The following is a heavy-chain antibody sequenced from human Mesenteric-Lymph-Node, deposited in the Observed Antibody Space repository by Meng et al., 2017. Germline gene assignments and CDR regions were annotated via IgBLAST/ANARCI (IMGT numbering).Heavy chain of an antibody. CDR1: GYTFTGYY. Sequence: ASVKVSCKASGYTFTGYYMHWVRQAPGQGLEWMGRINTNTGNPTYAQGFTGRFVFSLETSVSTAYLQITSLKAEDTAVYYCARFRGGYYSGYWGQGTLVTVSS. V-gene: IGHV7-4-1*02. D-gene: IGHD1-26*01. CDR3: ARFRGGYYSGY. CDR2: INTNTGNP. J-gene: IGHJ4*02.